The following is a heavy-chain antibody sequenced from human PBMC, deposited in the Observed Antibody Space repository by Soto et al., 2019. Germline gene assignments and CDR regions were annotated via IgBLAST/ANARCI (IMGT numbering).Heavy chain of an antibody. V-gene: IGHV1-18*01. J-gene: IGHJ6*02. CDR3: ARLGIAVVGTNHYYYYYGMDV. CDR2: ISASNGNT. CDR1: GYTFTSYG. Sequence: QVQLVQSGAEVKKPGASVKVSCKASGYTFTSYGISWVRQAPGQGLEWMAWISASNGNTNYAQKLQGRVTMTTDTSTSTAYMELRSLRSDDTAVYYCARLGIAVVGTNHYYYYYGMDVWGQGTTVTVSS. D-gene: IGHD6-13*01.